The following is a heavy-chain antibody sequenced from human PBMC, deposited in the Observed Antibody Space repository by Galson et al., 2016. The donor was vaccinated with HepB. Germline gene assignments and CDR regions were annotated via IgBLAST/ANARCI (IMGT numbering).Heavy chain of an antibody. Sequence: SLRLSCAASGFTFRNYGVTWVRQAPGKGLEVVSSISRSGDSTDYADSVKGQFTISRDNSKNTLSLQMNSLTADDTAIYYCVQGSTAPAVWGKGTTVTVSS. CDR3: VQGSTAPAV. V-gene: IGHV3-23*01. CDR2: ISRSGDST. CDR1: GFTFRNYG. D-gene: IGHD2-2*01. J-gene: IGHJ6*04.